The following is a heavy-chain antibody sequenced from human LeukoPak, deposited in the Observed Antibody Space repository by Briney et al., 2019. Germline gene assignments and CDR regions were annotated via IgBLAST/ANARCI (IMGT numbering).Heavy chain of an antibody. CDR1: GYTFTGHY. Sequence: ASVKVSCKTSGYTFTGHYMHWLRQAPAPRLEWMGWIDPNSCGRNYPQQFQGRVTMTRDTSISTAYMELSRLRSDDTAVYYCAGSDKNSYDSSVYIGYWGQGTLVTVSS. CDR3: AGSDKNSYDSSVYIGY. D-gene: IGHD3-22*01. V-gene: IGHV1-2*02. J-gene: IGHJ4*02. CDR2: IDPNSCGR.